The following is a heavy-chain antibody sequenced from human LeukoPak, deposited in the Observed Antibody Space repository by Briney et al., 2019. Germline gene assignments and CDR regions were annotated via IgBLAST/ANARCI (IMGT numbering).Heavy chain of an antibody. CDR3: ARDPGSGYFL. CDR1: GFTFSSYS. Sequence: GGSLGLSCAASGFTFSSYSMNWVRQAPGKGLEWVSSISSSSSYIYYADSVKGRFTISRDNAKNSLYLQMNSLRAEDTAVYYCARDPGSGYFLWGLGTTVTVSS. J-gene: IGHJ6*02. CDR2: ISSSSSYI. V-gene: IGHV3-21*01. D-gene: IGHD3-3*01.